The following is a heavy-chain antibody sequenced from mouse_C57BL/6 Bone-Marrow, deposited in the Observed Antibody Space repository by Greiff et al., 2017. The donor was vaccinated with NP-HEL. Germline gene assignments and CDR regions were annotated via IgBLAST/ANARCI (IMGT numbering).Heavy chain of an antibody. D-gene: IGHD2-13*01. CDR3: ARRATTVSYAMDY. Sequence: EVQVVESGGGLVKPGASLKLSCAASGFTFSDYGMHWVRQAPEQGLEWVAYISRGSSTTYYADTVKGRFTISRDNAKNTLFLQMTSLRSEDTAMYYCARRATTVSYAMDYWGQGTTVTVSS. V-gene: IGHV5-17*01. CDR2: ISRGSSTT. CDR1: GFTFSDYG. J-gene: IGHJ4*01.